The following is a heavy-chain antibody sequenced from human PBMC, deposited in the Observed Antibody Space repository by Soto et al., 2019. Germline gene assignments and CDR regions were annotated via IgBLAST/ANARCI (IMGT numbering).Heavy chain of an antibody. CDR2: IYPGDSDT. CDR1: GYSFTSYW. Sequence: GESLKISCKGSGYSFTSYWIGWVRQMPGKGLEWMGIIYPGDSDTRYSPSFQGQVTISADKSISTAYLQWSSLKASDTAFYYCARHRALAVAGFDAFDIWGQGTMVTVSS. D-gene: IGHD6-19*01. V-gene: IGHV5-51*01. CDR3: ARHRALAVAGFDAFDI. J-gene: IGHJ3*02.